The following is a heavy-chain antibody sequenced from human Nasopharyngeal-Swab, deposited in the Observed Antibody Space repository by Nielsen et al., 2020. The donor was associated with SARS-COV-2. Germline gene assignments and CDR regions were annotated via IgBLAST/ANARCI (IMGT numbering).Heavy chain of an antibody. Sequence: SETLSLTCTVSGGSISSSSSYWGWIRQPPGKGLEWIGSIYYGGSTYYTPSLKSRVTISVDTSKNQFSLKLRSVTAADTAVYYCARAGVDTSTGSSGGCFDYWGQGALVTVSS. CDR2: IYYGGST. V-gene: IGHV4-39*01. CDR1: GGSISSSSSY. J-gene: IGHJ4*02. CDR3: ARAGVDTSTGSSGGCFDY. D-gene: IGHD3-9*01.